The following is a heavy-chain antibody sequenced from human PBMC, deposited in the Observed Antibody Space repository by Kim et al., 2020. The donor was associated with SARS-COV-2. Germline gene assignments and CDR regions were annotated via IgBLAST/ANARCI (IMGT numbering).Heavy chain of an antibody. Sequence: PSLNSRVTISVDTSKNRISLKLSSVTAADAAVYYCAGGVRGVLGGYFSYWGQGTLVTVSS. CDR3: AGGVRGVLGGYFSY. J-gene: IGHJ4*02. V-gene: IGHV4-31*02. D-gene: IGHD3-10*01.